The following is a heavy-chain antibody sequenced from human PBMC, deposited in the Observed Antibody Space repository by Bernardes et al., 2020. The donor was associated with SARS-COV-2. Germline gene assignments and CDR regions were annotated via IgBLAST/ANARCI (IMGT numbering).Heavy chain of an antibody. CDR3: SRHRSAVVLSGVSNWFDP. CDR2: INPYNGLT. J-gene: IGHJ5*02. V-gene: IGHV1-18*01. CDR1: GDTFTNSG. D-gene: IGHD2-2*01. Sequence: ASVKVSCKSSGDTFTNSGISWLRQAPGQVLEWVGWINPYNGLTNYAQTVQDRVSLTTETSTSTAFMEMTSLTSDDTAVYYCSRHRSAVVLSGVSNWFDPWGQGTLVTVSS.